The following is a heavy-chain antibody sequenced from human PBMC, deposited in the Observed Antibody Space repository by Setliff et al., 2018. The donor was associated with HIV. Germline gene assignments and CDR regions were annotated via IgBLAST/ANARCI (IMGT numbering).Heavy chain of an antibody. CDR2: IYSSGST. V-gene: IGHV4-59*01. CDR1: GGSISNYY. CDR3: ARAGGYSSPLGY. Sequence: SETLSLTCTVSGGSISNYYWSWVRQPPGKGREWIGYIYSSGSTNYNPSFKSRVTISVDTSKSQFSLKLSSVTAADTAVYYCARAGGYSSPLGYWGQGTLVTVSS. D-gene: IGHD6-13*01. J-gene: IGHJ4*02.